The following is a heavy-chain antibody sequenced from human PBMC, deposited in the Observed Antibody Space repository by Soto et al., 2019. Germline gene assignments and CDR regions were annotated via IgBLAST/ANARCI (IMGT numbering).Heavy chain of an antibody. J-gene: IGHJ4*02. CDR3: AKDPRRFHLGSGDGPYFSDY. Sequence: GGSLRLTCVASGFTFSNYAMSWVRQTPGEGLEWVATISGNGGATNYADSLKGRFTISRDNSKDTLFLDINTLRGDDTATYFCAKDPRRFHLGSGDGPYFSDYWGQGTLVTVSS. V-gene: IGHV3-23*01. D-gene: IGHD3-10*01. CDR1: GFTFSNYA. CDR2: ISGNGGAT.